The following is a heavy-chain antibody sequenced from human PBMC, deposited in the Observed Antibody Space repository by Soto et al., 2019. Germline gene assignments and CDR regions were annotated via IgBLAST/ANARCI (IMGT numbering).Heavy chain of an antibody. V-gene: IGHV4-31*03. CDR3: ARGSYYYDSSGYLGYFDY. CDR1: DGSISSGGYY. CDR2: IYYSGST. D-gene: IGHD3-22*01. J-gene: IGHJ4*02. Sequence: PSETLSLTCTVSDGSISSGGYYWSWIRQHPGKGLEWIGYIYYSGSTYYNPSLKSRVTISVDTSKNQFSLKLSSVTAADTAVYYCARGSYYYDSSGYLGYFDYWGQGTLVTVSS.